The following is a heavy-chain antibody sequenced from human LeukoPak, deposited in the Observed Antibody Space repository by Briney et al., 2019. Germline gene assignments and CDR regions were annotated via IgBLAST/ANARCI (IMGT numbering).Heavy chain of an antibody. CDR1: GGSISSYY. Sequence: PSETLSLTCTVSGGSISSYYWSWIRQPPGKGLEWIGYIYYSGSTNYNPSLKSRVTISVDTSKNQFSLKLSSVTAADTAVYYCARDASNVLPGGVGIWGQGTMVTVPS. V-gene: IGHV4-59*01. D-gene: IGHD2-8*02. CDR3: ARDASNVLPGGVGI. CDR2: IYYSGST. J-gene: IGHJ3*02.